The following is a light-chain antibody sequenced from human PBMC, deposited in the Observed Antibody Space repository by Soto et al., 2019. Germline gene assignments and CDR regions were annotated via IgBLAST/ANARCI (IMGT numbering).Light chain of an antibody. CDR2: GAS. Sequence: AIQLTQSPSSLSASIGDRVTITCRASQGISSALAWYQQKPGKAPSLLIYGASTLESGVPSSFSGSGSGTDFNLTISSLQPEDFATYYCQHFNGYPRTFGQGTRLEIK. CDR3: QHFNGYPRT. V-gene: IGKV1-13*02. J-gene: IGKJ5*01. CDR1: QGISSA.